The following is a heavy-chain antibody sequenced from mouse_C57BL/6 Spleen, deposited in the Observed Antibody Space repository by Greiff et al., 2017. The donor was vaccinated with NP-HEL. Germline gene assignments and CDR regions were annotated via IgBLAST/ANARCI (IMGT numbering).Heavy chain of an antibody. CDR2: INPNNGGT. J-gene: IGHJ4*01. V-gene: IGHV1-26*01. CDR3: ARGRGITTVHYYAMDY. Sequence: VQLQQSGPELVKPGASVKISCKASGYTFTDYYMNWVKQSHGKSLEWIGDINPNNGGTSYNQKFKGKATLTVDKSSSTAYMELRSLTSEDSAVYYCARGRGITTVHYYAMDYWGQGTSVTVSS. D-gene: IGHD1-1*01. CDR1: GYTFTDYY.